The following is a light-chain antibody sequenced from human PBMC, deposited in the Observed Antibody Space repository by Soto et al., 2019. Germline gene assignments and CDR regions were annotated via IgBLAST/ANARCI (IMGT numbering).Light chain of an antibody. V-gene: IGLV2-14*01. CDR3: SSYTSSSTPFIV. Sequence: QSALTQPASVSGSPGQSITISCTGTSSDVGGYNYVSWYQQHPGKAPKLMIYDVSNRPSGVSNRFSGSKSGNTASLTISGLQAEDEADYYCSSYTSSSTPFIVFGTGTKSPS. CDR2: DVS. CDR1: SSDVGGYNY. J-gene: IGLJ1*01.